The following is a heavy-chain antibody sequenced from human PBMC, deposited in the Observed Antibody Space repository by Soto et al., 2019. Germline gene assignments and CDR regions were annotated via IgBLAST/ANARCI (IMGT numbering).Heavy chain of an antibody. CDR1: GYAFSSYG. CDR2: ISGYNGKT. J-gene: IGHJ4*02. Sequence: KVSCKASGYAFSSYGISWVRQAAGQGPEWMGWISGYNGKTNYAQKLQGRVTMTTDSSTSTAYMELGSLRSDDTAVYFCARDLGYCSGSTCYPSYFDYWGQGTPVTVSS. V-gene: IGHV1-18*01. D-gene: IGHD2-15*01. CDR3: ARDLGYCSGSTCYPSYFDY.